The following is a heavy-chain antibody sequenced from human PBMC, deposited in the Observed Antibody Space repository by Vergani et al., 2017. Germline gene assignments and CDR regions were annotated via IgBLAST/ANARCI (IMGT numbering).Heavy chain of an antibody. CDR1: GGSISSYY. Sequence: QVQLQESGPGLVKPSETLSLTCTVSGGSISSYYWSWIRQPAGKGLEWIGRIYTSGSTNYNPSLKSRVTMSVDTSKNQFSLKLSSVTAADTAVYYCASGETYSSSWFGWFDPWGQGTLVTVSS. D-gene: IGHD6-13*01. V-gene: IGHV4-4*07. CDR2: IYTSGST. J-gene: IGHJ5*02. CDR3: ASGETYSSSWFGWFDP.